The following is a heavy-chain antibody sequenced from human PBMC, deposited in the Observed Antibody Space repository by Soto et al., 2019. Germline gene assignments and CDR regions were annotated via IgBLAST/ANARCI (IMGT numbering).Heavy chain of an antibody. Sequence: ASVKVSCKASGYTFTSYYMHWVRQAPGQGLEWMGIINPSGGSTSYAQKFQGRVTMTRDTSISTAYMELRSLRSDDTAVYYCARDRYSRWPDYWGQGTLVTVSS. J-gene: IGHJ4*02. CDR3: ARDRYSRWPDY. D-gene: IGHD4-4*01. CDR2: INPSGGST. CDR1: GYTFTSYY. V-gene: IGHV1-46*01.